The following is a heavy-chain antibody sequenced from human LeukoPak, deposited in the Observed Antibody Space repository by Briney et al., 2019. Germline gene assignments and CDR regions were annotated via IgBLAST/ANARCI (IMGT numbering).Heavy chain of an antibody. CDR1: GGTFSSYA. V-gene: IGHV1-69*05. Sequence: SVKVSCKASGGTFSSYAISWVRQAPGQGLEWMGGIIPIFGTANYAQKFQGRVTITTDDSTSTAYMELSSLRSEDTAVYYCAMLSMVRSHLGVFDYWGQGTLVTVSS. D-gene: IGHD2/OR15-2a*01. CDR3: AMLSMVRSHLGVFDY. CDR2: IIPIFGTA. J-gene: IGHJ4*02.